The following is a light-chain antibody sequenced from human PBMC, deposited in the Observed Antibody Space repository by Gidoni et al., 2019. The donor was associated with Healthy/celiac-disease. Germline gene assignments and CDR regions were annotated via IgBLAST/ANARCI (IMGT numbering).Light chain of an antibody. CDR2: RNN. CDR3: AAWDDSLSGPNV. V-gene: IGLV1-47*01. Sequence: QSVLTQPPSASGTPGQRVTISCSGSSSNIGSNYVSWYQQLPGTAPKLLIYRNNQRPSGVPDRFSGSKSGTSASLAIIGLRSEDEADYYCAAWDDSLSGPNVFGTGTKVTVL. CDR1: SSNIGSNY. J-gene: IGLJ1*01.